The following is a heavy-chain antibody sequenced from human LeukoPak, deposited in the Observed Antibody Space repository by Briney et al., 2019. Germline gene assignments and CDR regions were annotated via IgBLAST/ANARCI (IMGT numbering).Heavy chain of an antibody. V-gene: IGHV3-23*01. D-gene: IGHD6-6*01. CDR3: AKAVPTIAARLCWFDP. CDR2: ISGSGGST. CDR1: GFTFSSYA. J-gene: IGHJ5*02. Sequence: GGSVRLSCAASGFTFSSYAMSWVRQAPGKGLEWVSAISGSGGSTYYADSVKGRFTISRDNSKNTLYLQMNSLRAEDTAVYYCAKAVPTIAARLCWFDPWGQGTLVTVSS.